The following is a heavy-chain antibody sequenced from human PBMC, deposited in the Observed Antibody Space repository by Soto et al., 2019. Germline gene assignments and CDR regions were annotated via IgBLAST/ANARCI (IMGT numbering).Heavy chain of an antibody. Sequence: SETLSLTCTVCGSSISSYYWSWIRQPPGKGLEWIAYIYYSGSTNYNPSLKSRVTISVDTSKNQFSLKLSSVTAADTAVYYCARVSYYGGHGVLVTCSS. CDR3: ARVSYY. CDR2: IYYSGST. CDR1: GSSISSYY. V-gene: IGHV4-59*01. J-gene: IGHJ4*01.